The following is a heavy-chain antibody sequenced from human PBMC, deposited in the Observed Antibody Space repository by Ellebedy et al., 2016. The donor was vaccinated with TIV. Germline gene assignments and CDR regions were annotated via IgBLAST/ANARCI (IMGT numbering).Heavy chain of an antibody. J-gene: IGHJ1*01. Sequence: GESLKISXAASGFTFSSYSMNWVRQAPGKGLEWVSSISSSSSYIYYADSVKGRFTISRDNAKNSLYLQMNSLRAEDTAVYYCTTDERELCWVGATTCEYFQHWGQGTLVTVSS. CDR1: GFTFSSYS. V-gene: IGHV3-21*01. D-gene: IGHD1-26*01. CDR2: ISSSSSYI. CDR3: TTDERELCWVGATTCEYFQH.